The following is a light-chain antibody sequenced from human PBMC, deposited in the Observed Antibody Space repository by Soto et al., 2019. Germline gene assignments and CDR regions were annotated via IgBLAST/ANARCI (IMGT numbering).Light chain of an antibody. V-gene: IGKV3-15*01. CDR2: GAS. CDR1: QSVSSN. Sequence: IVMTQSPATLSVSPGERATLSCRASQSVSSNLAWYQQKPGQAPSLLIYGASTRATGIPARFSGSGSGTDFTLTISSLQSEDFAVYYCQQYNNWPRTFGQGTKVDNK. J-gene: IGKJ1*01. CDR3: QQYNNWPRT.